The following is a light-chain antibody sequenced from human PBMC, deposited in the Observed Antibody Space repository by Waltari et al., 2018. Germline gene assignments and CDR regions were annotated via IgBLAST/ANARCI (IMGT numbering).Light chain of an antibody. Sequence: EIVLTQTPGTLSLSPGEKATPSCRASQSISSNSLAWYQQKPGQAPRLLIYGASSRATGIPDRFSGSGSGTDFTLTISRLEPEDFAVYYCQQFGSSYTFGQGTNLEIK. CDR2: GAS. CDR3: QQFGSSYT. V-gene: IGKV3-20*01. CDR1: QSISSNS. J-gene: IGKJ2*01.